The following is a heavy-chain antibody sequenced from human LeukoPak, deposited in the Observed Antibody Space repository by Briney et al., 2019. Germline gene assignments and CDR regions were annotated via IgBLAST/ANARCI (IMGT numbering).Heavy chain of an antibody. CDR3: ARGEITMVRGVTYYYYYMDV. CDR2: IIPIFGPP. Sequence: ASVKVSCKASGGTFSNYAVCWVRQAPGQGLEWMGGIIPIFGPPNYAQKFQGRVTITADESTSTAYMELSSLRSEDTAVYYCARGEITMVRGVTYYYYYMDVWGKGTTVTISS. V-gene: IGHV1-69*13. J-gene: IGHJ6*03. CDR1: GGTFSNYA. D-gene: IGHD3-10*01.